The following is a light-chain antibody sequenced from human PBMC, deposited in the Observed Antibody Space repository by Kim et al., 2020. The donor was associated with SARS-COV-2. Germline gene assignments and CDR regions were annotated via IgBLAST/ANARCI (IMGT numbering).Light chain of an antibody. CDR2: VAS. CDR3: QQYNRWPGT. V-gene: IGKV3-15*01. Sequence: APVGDGATTSCRARQVIRNKLGWYQQKPGQAPRLLINVASTWASGIPARFSGSVSGTDFTLTISSLQSEDFADYYCQQYNRWPGTFGQGTKVDIK. J-gene: IGKJ1*01. CDR1: QVIRNK.